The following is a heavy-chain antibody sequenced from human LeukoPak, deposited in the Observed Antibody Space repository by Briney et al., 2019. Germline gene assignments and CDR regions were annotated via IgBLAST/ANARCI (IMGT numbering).Heavy chain of an antibody. J-gene: IGHJ5*02. CDR3: ARDPVPNYDFWSGTWFDT. D-gene: IGHD3-3*01. CDR1: GFTFSSYS. Sequence: GGSLRLSCAASGFTFSSYSMNWVRQAPGKGLEWVSSISSSSYIYYADSVKGRLTSSRDNSKNSLYLQLNSLRAEDTAVYYCARDPVPNYDFWSGTWFDTWGQGTLVTVSS. V-gene: IGHV3-21*01. CDR2: ISSSSYI.